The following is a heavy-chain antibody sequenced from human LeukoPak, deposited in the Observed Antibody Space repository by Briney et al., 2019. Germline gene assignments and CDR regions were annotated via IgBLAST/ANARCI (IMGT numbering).Heavy chain of an antibody. D-gene: IGHD6-6*01. CDR3: ARSSYSSSSSV. CDR2: INSDGSEG. Sequence: GSLSLSCAVSGFTFSGFWMSWSRQAPGKGLEWVASINSDGSEGYYADVVKGRFTISRDNAKNSLYLQINSLRAEDTAVYYCARSSYSSSSSVWGQGTMVTVSS. CDR1: GFTFSGFW. J-gene: IGHJ3*01. V-gene: IGHV3-7*03.